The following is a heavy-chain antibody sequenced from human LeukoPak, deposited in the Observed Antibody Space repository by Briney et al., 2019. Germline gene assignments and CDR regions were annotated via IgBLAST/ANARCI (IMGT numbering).Heavy chain of an antibody. CDR1: GGSISSYY. Sequence: SETLSLTCTVSGGSISSYYWTWARQPPGKGLDWIGYEYHSGSTNYNPSLKSRVTISLDTSKNQFSLKLSSVTAADTAVYYCARGARAPVDWGQGTLVTVSS. CDR3: ARGARAPVD. J-gene: IGHJ4*02. V-gene: IGHV4-59*01. CDR2: EYHSGST.